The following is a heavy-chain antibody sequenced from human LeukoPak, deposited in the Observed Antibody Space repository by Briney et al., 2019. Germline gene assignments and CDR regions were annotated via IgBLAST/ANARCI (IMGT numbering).Heavy chain of an antibody. D-gene: IGHD3-10*01. CDR1: GFTFSKYA. V-gene: IGHV3-23*01. CDR3: TKGLYGSESSPDF. J-gene: IGHJ4*02. Sequence: GGSLRLSCAASGFTFSKYAMTWVRQAPGKGLEWVSGISGSDSSTYYADSVKGRLTISRDNGKNTLYLQMNSLRAEDTAVYYCTKGLYGSESSPDFWGQGTLVIVSA. CDR2: ISGSDSST.